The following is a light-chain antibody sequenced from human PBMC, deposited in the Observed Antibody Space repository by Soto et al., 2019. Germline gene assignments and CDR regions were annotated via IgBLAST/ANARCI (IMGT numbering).Light chain of an antibody. Sequence: IVLTQSPATMSSFPGNSSTLSSRASQYTNTRLAWYQHRPGQAPRLLIYQTSIRAAGIPARFSAGGSGTDFTLTISDVQPEDFALYYCHQRQSWPRTFGQGTKVDIK. J-gene: IGKJ1*01. CDR1: QYTNTR. CDR2: QTS. CDR3: HQRQSWPRT. V-gene: IGKV3-11*01.